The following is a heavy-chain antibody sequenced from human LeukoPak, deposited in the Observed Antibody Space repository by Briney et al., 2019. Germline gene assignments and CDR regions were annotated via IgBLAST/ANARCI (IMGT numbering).Heavy chain of an antibody. J-gene: IGHJ4*02. CDR2: INPSGGST. CDR1: GYTLTSYY. Sequence: GASVKVSCKASGYTLTSYYMHWVRQAPGQGLEWMGIINPSGGSTSYAQKFQGRVTMTRDMSTSTVYMELSSLRSEDTAVYYCARDAPTFHDSSGYYLDYWGQGTLVTVSS. CDR3: ARDAPTFHDSSGYYLDY. V-gene: IGHV1-46*01. D-gene: IGHD3-22*01.